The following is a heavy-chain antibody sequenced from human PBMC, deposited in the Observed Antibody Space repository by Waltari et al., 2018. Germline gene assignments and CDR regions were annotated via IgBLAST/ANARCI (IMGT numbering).Heavy chain of an antibody. CDR3: ARLFCLSSSCYRGWFDS. CDR1: GITFLAYD. V-gene: IGHV1-8*01. D-gene: IGHD2-2*02. Sequence: QVRLVQAGAEVKKPGASVKVSCEASGITFLAYDINWGRQGTGQGLEWMGWMNPKSGKSGSAQKFQGRVTMTRNTSISTVYMELTSLASEDTAVYYCARLFCLSSSCYRGWFDSWGQGSLVTVSS. J-gene: IGHJ5*01. CDR2: MNPKSGKS.